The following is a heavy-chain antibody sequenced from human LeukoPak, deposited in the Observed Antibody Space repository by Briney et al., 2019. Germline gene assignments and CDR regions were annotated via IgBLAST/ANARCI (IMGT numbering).Heavy chain of an antibody. CDR2: ISSNGGST. Sequence: GGSLRLSCSASGFTFSNYVMYWVRQAPGKGLERVSGISSNGGSTYYADSVKGRFTISRDNSKNTLYLQMSSLRVEDTAVYYCVKDSYDNTGYEYFQHWGQGTLVTGSS. CDR1: GFTFSNYV. D-gene: IGHD3-16*01. J-gene: IGHJ1*01. V-gene: IGHV3-64D*08. CDR3: VKDSYDNTGYEYFQH.